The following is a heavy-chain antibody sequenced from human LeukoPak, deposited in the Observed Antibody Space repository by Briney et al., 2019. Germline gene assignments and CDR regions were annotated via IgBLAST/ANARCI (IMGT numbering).Heavy chain of an antibody. CDR3: ARDDNVWGSYRFRDHRLQMDY. Sequence: ASVKVSCKASGYTFTSYGISWVRQAPGQGLEWMGWISAYNGNTNYAQKLQGRVTMTTDTSTSTAYMELRSLRSDDTAAYYCARDDNVWGSYRFRDHRLQMDYWGQGTLVTVSS. CDR2: ISAYNGNT. V-gene: IGHV1-18*01. J-gene: IGHJ4*02. CDR1: GYTFTSYG. D-gene: IGHD3-16*02.